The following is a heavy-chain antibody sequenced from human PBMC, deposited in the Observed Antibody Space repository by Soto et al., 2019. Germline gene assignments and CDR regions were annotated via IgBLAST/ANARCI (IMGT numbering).Heavy chain of an antibody. J-gene: IGHJ4*02. CDR3: ASTRGTARPFDY. V-gene: IGHV4-38-2*01. CDR1: GYSISSGYY. Sequence: SETLSLTCAVSGYSISSGYYWGWIRQPPGKGLEWIGSIYHSGSTYYNPSLKSRVTISVDTSKNQFSLKLSSVTAADTAVYYCASTRGTARPFDYWGQGTLVTVSS. CDR2: IYHSGST. D-gene: IGHD5-18*01.